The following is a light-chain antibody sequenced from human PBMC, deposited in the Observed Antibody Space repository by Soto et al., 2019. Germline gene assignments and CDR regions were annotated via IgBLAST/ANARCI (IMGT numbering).Light chain of an antibody. CDR2: ATS. J-gene: IGKJ1*01. CDR3: QHYNSYSEA. V-gene: IGKV3-15*01. Sequence: EIVLTQSPGTLSLSPGERATLSFRASQSLGGSLAWYQQKPGQTPRLLIYATSTRATGIPARFSGSGSGTEFTLTISSLQPDDFATYYCQHYNSYSEAFAQGTKVDI. CDR1: QSLGGS.